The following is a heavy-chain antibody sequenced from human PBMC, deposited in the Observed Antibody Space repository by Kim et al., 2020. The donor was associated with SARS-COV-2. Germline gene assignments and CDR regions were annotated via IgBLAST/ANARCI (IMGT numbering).Heavy chain of an antibody. CDR3: ARGSPWYYDFWSGYSDRFDT. CDR2: INSDGSST. V-gene: IGHV3-74*01. Sequence: GGSLRLSCAASGFTFSSYWMHWVRQAPGKGLVWVSRINSDGSSTSYADSVKGRFTISRDNAKNTLYLQMNSLRAEDTAVYYCARGSPWYYDFWSGYSDRFDTWAREPWSPSPQ. D-gene: IGHD3-3*01. CDR1: GFTFSSYW. J-gene: IGHJ5*02.